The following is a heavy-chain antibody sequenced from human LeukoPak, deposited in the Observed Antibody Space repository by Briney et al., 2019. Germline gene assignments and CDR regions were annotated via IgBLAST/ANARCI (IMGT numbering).Heavy chain of an antibody. CDR3: ARLMTTYSSGHDP. J-gene: IGHJ5*02. CDR1: GGTFSSYA. V-gene: IGHV1-69*05. D-gene: IGHD6-19*01. Sequence: SVKVSCKASGGTFSSYAISWARQAPGQGLEWMGRIIPIFGTANYAQKFQGRVTITTDESTSTAYMELSSLRSEDTAVYYCARLMTTYSSGHDPWGQGTLVTVSS. CDR2: IIPIFGTA.